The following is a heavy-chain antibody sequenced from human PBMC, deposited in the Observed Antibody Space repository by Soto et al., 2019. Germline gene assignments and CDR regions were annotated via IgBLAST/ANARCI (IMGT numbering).Heavy chain of an antibody. D-gene: IGHD2-8*01. Sequence: ASVKVSCKASGFTFTSSAVQWVRQARGQRLEWIGWIVVGSGNTNYAQKFQERVTMTKDISTSTAYMELSSLRSEDTAVYYCATPPVGLMVYALHLWGQGTLVTVSS. J-gene: IGHJ5*02. V-gene: IGHV1-58*01. CDR2: IVVGSGNT. CDR1: GFTFTSSA. CDR3: ATPPVGLMVYALHL.